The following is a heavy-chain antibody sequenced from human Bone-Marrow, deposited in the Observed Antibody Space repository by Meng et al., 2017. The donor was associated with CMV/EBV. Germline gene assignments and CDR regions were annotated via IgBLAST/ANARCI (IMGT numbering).Heavy chain of an antibody. CDR3: ARSQYSGSRSDY. D-gene: IGHD5-12*01. Sequence: GESLKISCGASGFTFSSYGLHWVRQAPGKGLVWVSRINSDGSSTSYADSVKGRVTISRDNAKNTLYLQMNSPRAEDTAVYYCARSQYSGSRSDYWGQGTLVTVSS. V-gene: IGHV3-74*01. CDR1: GFTFSSYG. J-gene: IGHJ4*02. CDR2: INSDGSST.